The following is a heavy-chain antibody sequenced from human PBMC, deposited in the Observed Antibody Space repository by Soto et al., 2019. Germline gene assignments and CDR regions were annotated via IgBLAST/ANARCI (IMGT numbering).Heavy chain of an antibody. V-gene: IGHV3-48*02. Sequence: EVLLVESGGTLVQPGGTLRLSCVTSGFTFSNYSLNWVRQAPGKGLEWVAYISDNSSVIYYADSVKGRFTISRDNSKNSVYLRMHSLRDVATAVCLCVRDRDAFCSYGNTFWSGLSVDQWRQGTLVSFSS. CDR3: VRDRDAFCSYGNTFWSGLSVDQ. J-gene: IGHJ4*02. D-gene: IGHD3-3*01. CDR2: ISDNSSVI. CDR1: GFTFSNYS.